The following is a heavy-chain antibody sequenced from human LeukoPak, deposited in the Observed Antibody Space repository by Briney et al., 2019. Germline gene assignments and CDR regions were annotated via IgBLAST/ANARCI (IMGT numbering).Heavy chain of an antibody. CDR1: GGSISSYF. D-gene: IGHD5-18*01. V-gene: IGHV4-59*01. CDR3: ARVAGYSYGYDMDV. CDR2: IYYSGST. J-gene: IGHJ6*02. Sequence: SETLSLTCTVSGGSISSYFWSWIWQPPGKGLEWIGYIYYSGSTNYNPSLKSRVTISVDTSKNQFSLKLSSVTAADTAGYYCARVAGYSYGYDMDVWGQGTTVTVSS.